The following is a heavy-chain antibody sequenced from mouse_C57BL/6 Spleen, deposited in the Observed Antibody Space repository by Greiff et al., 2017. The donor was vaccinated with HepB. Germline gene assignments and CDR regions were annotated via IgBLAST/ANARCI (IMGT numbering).Heavy chain of an antibody. CDR3: ARGITTVGGYAMDY. V-gene: IGHV1-80*01. D-gene: IGHD1-1*01. Sequence: VQLQQSGAELVKPGASVKISCKASGYAFSSYWMNWVKQRPGKGLEWIGRIYPGDGDTNYNGKFKGKATLTADKSSSTAYMQRSSLTSEDSAVYFCARGITTVGGYAMDYWGQGTSVTVSS. CDR1: GYAFSSYW. J-gene: IGHJ4*01. CDR2: IYPGDGDT.